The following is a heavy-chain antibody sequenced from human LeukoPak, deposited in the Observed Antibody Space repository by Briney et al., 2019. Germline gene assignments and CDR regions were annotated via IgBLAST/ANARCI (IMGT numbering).Heavy chain of an antibody. CDR3: ARDQVYGDYYYFDY. D-gene: IGHD4-17*01. CDR1: GFTFSSYG. V-gene: IGHV3-33*01. CDR2: IWYDGSNK. J-gene: IGHJ4*02. Sequence: GRPLRLSCAASGFTFSSYGMHWVRQAPGKGLEWVAVIWYDGSNKYYADSVKGRFTISRDNSKNTLYLQMNSLRAEDTAVYYCARDQVYGDYYYFDYWGQGTLVTVSS.